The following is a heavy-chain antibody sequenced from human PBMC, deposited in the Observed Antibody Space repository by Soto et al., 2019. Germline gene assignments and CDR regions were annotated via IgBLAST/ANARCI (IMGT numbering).Heavy chain of an antibody. J-gene: IGHJ4*02. V-gene: IGHV3-23*01. CDR2: IGASGNT. D-gene: IGHD1-1*01. Sequence: GGSLRLSCVGSGFSFSDYALNWVRQAPGKGLEWVSIIGASGNTYYTDSVRGRFTISRDNSKNTLYLQMNSLRAEDTAVYYCAKGHFYGGNWRDFDYWGQGTLVTVSS. CDR1: GFSFSDYA. CDR3: AKGHFYGGNWRDFDY.